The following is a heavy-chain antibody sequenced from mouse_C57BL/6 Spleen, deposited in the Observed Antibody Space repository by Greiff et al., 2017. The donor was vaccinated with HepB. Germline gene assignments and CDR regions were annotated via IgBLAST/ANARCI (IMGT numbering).Heavy chain of an antibody. J-gene: IGHJ4*01. CDR2: INPNNGGT. Sequence: EVQVVESGPELVKPGASVKIPCKASGYTFTDYNMDWVKQSHGKSLEWIGDINPNNGGTIYNQKFKGKATLTVDKSSSTAYMELRSLTSEDTAVYYCARSSVLLRLSMDYWGQGTSVTVSS. V-gene: IGHV1-18*01. CDR1: GYTFTDYN. D-gene: IGHD1-1*01. CDR3: ARSSVLLRLSMDY.